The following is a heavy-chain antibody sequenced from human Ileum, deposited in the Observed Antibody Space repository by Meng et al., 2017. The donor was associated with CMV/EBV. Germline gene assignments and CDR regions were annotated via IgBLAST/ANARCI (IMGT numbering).Heavy chain of an antibody. CDR3: ARKYCSNTTCYTDAFDI. Sequence: GESLKISCAASGFTFKSYAMSWVRQAPGKGLEWVANIKQDVSEIYYVGSVKGRFTISRDNAKNSVYLQMNSLRAEDTAVYYCARKYCSNTTCYTDAFDIWGQGTMVTVSS. CDR2: IKQDVSEI. CDR1: GFTFKSYA. J-gene: IGHJ3*02. V-gene: IGHV3-7*01. D-gene: IGHD2-2*02.